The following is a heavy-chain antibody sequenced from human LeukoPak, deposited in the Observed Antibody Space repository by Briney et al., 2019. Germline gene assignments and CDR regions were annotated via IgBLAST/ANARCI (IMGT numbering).Heavy chain of an antibody. CDR3: ATESLLGGGEQQLVLY. CDR1: GYTLTELS. Sequence: ASVKVSCKVSGYTLTELSMHWVRQAPGKGLEWMGGFDPEDGETIYAQKFQGRVTMTEDTSTDTAYMELSSLRSEDTAVYYCATESLLGGGEQQLVLYWGQGTLVTVSS. V-gene: IGHV1-24*01. J-gene: IGHJ4*02. D-gene: IGHD6-13*01. CDR2: FDPEDGET.